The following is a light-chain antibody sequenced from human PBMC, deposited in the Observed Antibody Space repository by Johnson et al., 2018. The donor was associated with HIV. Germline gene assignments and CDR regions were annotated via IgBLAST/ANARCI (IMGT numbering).Light chain of an antibody. Sequence: QPVLTQPPSVSAAPGQKVTISCSGSSSNIGNNYVSWYQQVPGTAPKLLIYDNNKRPSGIPDRFSGSKSGTSATLGIAGLQTGDEADYYCGTWDSSLCAGLYVFGTATKVTVL. CDR2: DNN. CDR1: SSNIGNNY. V-gene: IGLV1-51*01. CDR3: GTWDSSLCAGLYV. J-gene: IGLJ1*01.